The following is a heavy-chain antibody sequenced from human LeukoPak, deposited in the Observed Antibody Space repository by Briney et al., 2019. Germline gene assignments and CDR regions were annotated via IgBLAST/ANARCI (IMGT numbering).Heavy chain of an antibody. CDR1: GGSISSYY. CDR3: AGHFYYYGMDV. Sequence: SETLSLTCTVSGGSISSYYWSWIRQPPGKGLEWIGYNYYSGSTNYNPSLKSRVTISVDTSKNQFSLKLSSVTAADTAVYYCAGHFYYYGMDVWGQGTTVTVSS. J-gene: IGHJ6*02. CDR2: NYYSGST. V-gene: IGHV4-59*08.